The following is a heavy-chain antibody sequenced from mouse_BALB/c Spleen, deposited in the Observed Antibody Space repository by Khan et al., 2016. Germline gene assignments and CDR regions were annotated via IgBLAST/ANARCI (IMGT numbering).Heavy chain of an antibody. CDR3: AKEGDGFAY. CDR2: ISYDGSN. J-gene: IGHJ3*01. Sequence: QLEESGPGLVKPSQSLSLTCSVTGYSITSGYYWNWIRQFPGNKLEWMGYISYDGSNNYNPSLKNRISITRDTSKNQFFLKLNSVTTEDTATYYCAKEGDGFAYWGQGTLVTVSA. V-gene: IGHV3-6*02. CDR1: GYSITSGYY. D-gene: IGHD3-3*01.